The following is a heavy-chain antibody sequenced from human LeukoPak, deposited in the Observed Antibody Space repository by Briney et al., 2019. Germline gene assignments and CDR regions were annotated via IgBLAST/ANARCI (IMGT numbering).Heavy chain of an antibody. CDR1: GFTFSDYY. CDR3: ARDSSPLRY. CDR2: VSSSGNSI. J-gene: IGHJ4*02. Sequence: GGSLRLSCAASGFTFSDYYMSWIRQAPGKGLEWVSYVSSSGNSIYYADSVKGRFTISRDDAKNSLYLYMDSLTTEDTALYYCARDSSPLRYWGQGALVTVSS. D-gene: IGHD2-2*01. V-gene: IGHV3-11*01.